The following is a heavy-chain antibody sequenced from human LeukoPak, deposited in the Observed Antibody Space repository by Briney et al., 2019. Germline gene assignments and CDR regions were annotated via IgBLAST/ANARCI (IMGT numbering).Heavy chain of an antibody. J-gene: IGHJ4*02. CDR3: ARGKAPGSGSYDD. D-gene: IGHD3-10*01. CDR1: GGTFSSYA. Sequence: GSSVKVSCKASGGTFSSYAISWVRQAPGQGLEWMGGIIPIFGTANYAQKFQGRVTITTDESTSTAYMELSSLRSEDTAVYYCARGKAPGSGSYDDWGQGTLVTVSS. CDR2: IIPIFGTA. V-gene: IGHV1-69*05.